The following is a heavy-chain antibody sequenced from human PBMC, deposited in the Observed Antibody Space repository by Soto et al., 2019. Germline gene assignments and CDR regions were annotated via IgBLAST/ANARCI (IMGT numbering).Heavy chain of an antibody. CDR2: IDPSDSYT. CDR3: ARLWPPMIVGGTDAFDI. Sequence: PGESLKISCKGSGYSFTSYWISWVRQMPGKGLEWMGRIDPSDSYTNYSPSFQGHVTISADKSISTAYLQWSSLKASDTAMYYCARLWPPMIVGGTDAFDIWGRGTMVTVSS. CDR1: GYSFTSYW. J-gene: IGHJ3*02. V-gene: IGHV5-10-1*01. D-gene: IGHD3-22*01.